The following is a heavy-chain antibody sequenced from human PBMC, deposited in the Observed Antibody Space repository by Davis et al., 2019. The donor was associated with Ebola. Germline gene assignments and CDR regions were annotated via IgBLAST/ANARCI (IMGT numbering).Heavy chain of an antibody. CDR2: ISGSGGST. CDR1: GFTFSSYA. CDR3: ARDGGGEQWLVRGDYNYGMDV. D-gene: IGHD6-19*01. V-gene: IGHV3-23*01. Sequence: GESLKISCAASGFTFSSYAMSWVRQAPGKGLEWVSAISGSGGSTYYADSVKGRFTISRDNSKNTLYLQMNSLRGEDTAVYYCARDGGGEQWLVRGDYNYGMDVWGQGTTVTVSS. J-gene: IGHJ6*02.